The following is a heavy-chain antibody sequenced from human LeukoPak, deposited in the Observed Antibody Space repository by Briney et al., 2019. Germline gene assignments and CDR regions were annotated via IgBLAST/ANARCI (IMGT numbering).Heavy chain of an antibody. CDR3: ARGGIITIFGVVIIQDYFDY. D-gene: IGHD3-3*01. Sequence: GGSLRLSCAASGFTFSSYWMSWVRQAPGKGLEWVANIKQDGSEKYYVDSVKGRFTISRDNAKNSLYLQMNSLRAKDTAVYYCARGGIITIFGVVIIQDYFDYWGQGTLVTVSS. V-gene: IGHV3-7*01. J-gene: IGHJ4*02. CDR1: GFTFSSYW. CDR2: IKQDGSEK.